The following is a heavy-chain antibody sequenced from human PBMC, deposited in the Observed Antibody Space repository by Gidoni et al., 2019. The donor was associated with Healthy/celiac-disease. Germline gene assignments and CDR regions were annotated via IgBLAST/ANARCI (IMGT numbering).Heavy chain of an antibody. CDR1: GGSISSYY. D-gene: IGHD1-26*01. J-gene: IGHJ6*02. Sequence: QVQLQESGPVLVKPSETLSLTCTVSGGSISSYYWSWIRQPPGKGLEWIGYIYYSGSTNYNPSLKSRVTISVDTSKNQFSLKLSSVTAADTAVYYCARGVGATMDYYGMDVWGQGTTVTVSS. CDR2: IYYSGST. V-gene: IGHV4-59*01. CDR3: ARGVGATMDYYGMDV.